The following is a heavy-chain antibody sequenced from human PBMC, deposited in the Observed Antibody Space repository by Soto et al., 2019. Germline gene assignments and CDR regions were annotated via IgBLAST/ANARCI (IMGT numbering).Heavy chain of an antibody. D-gene: IGHD5-12*01. Sequence: SVKVSCKASGGTFSSYAISWVRQAPGQGLEWMGGIIPIFGTANYAQKFQGRVTITADESTSTAHMELSSLRSEDTAVYYCARGGYSGYDDNYYYGMDVWGQGTTVTVSS. J-gene: IGHJ6*02. CDR1: GGTFSSYA. CDR3: ARGGYSGYDDNYYYGMDV. V-gene: IGHV1-69*13. CDR2: IIPIFGTA.